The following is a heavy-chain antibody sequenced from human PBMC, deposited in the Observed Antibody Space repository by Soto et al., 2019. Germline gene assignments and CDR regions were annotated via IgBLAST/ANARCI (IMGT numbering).Heavy chain of an antibody. CDR1: GGTFSSYT. D-gene: IGHD2-2*01. CDR2: IIPILGIA. Sequence: WASVKVSCKASGGTFSSYTISWVRQAPGQGLEWMGRIIPILGIANYAQKFQGRVTITADKSTSTAYMELSSLRSEDTAVYYCARDCGSTSCSEYYFDYWGQGTLVTLSS. J-gene: IGHJ4*02. CDR3: ARDCGSTSCSEYYFDY. V-gene: IGHV1-69*04.